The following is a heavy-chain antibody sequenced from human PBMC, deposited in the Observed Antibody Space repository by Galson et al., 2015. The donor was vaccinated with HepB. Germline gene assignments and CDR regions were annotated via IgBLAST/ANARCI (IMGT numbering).Heavy chain of an antibody. CDR2: ISAYNGNT. Sequence: SVTVSCKASGSTFTSYGISWVRQAPGQGLEWMGWISAYNGNTNYAQKLQGRVTMTTDTSTSTAYMELRSLRSDDTAVYYCARDMVVVPAAIPRVGFGELSLDYWGQGTLVTVSP. CDR1: GSTFTSYG. J-gene: IGHJ4*02. D-gene: IGHD2-2*01. CDR3: ARDMVVVPAAIPRVGFGELSLDY. V-gene: IGHV1-18*01.